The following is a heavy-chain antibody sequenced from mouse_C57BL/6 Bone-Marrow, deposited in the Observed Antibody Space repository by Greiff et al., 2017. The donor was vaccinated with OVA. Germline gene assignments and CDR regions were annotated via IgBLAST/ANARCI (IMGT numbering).Heavy chain of an antibody. Sequence: VQLQQSVAELVRPGSSVKLSCKASGYTFTSYWMHWVKQRPIQGLEWIGNIDPSDSETHYNQKFKDKATLTVDKSSSTAYMQLSSLTSEDSAVYYCATRFTGAMDYWGQGTSVTVSS. J-gene: IGHJ4*01. CDR2: IDPSDSET. V-gene: IGHV1-52*01. CDR1: GYTFTSYW. CDR3: ATRFTGAMDY.